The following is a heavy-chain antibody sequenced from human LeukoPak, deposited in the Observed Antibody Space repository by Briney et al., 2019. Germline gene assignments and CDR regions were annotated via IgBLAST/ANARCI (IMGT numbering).Heavy chain of an antibody. CDR3: ARVSDGSGRNFDY. CDR1: GFTFSSYS. V-gene: IGHV3-21*01. D-gene: IGHD3-10*01. J-gene: IGHJ4*02. Sequence: GGSLRLSCAASGFTFSSYSMNWVRQAPGKGLEWVSFISSSSSYIDYADSVKGRFTISRDNAKNSLYLQMNSLRAEDTAVYYCARVSDGSGRNFDYWGQGTLVTVSS. CDR2: ISSSSSYI.